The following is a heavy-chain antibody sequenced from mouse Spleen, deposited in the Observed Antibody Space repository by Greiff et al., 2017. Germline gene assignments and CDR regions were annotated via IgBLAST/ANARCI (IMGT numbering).Heavy chain of an antibody. J-gene: IGHJ2*01. CDR2: ISSGGGNT. CDR1: GFTFSSYA. D-gene: IGHD2-3*01. Sequence: EVKLMESGGGLVKLGGSLKLSCAASGFTFSSYAMSWVRQTPEKRLEWVATISSGGGNTYYPDSVKGRFTISRDNAKNTLYLQMSSLKSEDTAMYYCARHADGYYYLEGYWGQGTTLTVSS. CDR3: ARHADGYYYLEGY. V-gene: IGHV5-9*04.